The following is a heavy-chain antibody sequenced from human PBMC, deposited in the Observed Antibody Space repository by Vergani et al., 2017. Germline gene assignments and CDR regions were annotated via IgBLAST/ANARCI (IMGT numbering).Heavy chain of an antibody. D-gene: IGHD6-6*01. J-gene: IGHJ4*02. CDR2: IFYSGST. Sequence: QVQLQESGPGLVKPSQTLSLTCTVSGGSISSGGYYWSWIRQHPGKGLEWIGYIFYSGSTYYNPSLKSRVTISVDTSKNQFSLKLSSVTAADTALYYCARGAAARPPLDYWGQGSLVTVSS. CDR3: ARGAAARPPLDY. CDR1: GGSISSGGYY. V-gene: IGHV4-31*03.